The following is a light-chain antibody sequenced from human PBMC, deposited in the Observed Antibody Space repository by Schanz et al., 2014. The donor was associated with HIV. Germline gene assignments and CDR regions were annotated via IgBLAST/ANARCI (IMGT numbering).Light chain of an antibody. Sequence: EVVMTQSPATLSVSPGERATLSCRASQSVSSSLAWYQQRPGQAPRLLISGASTRATGIPARFSGSGSGTEFTLTISSLQSEDFAVYFCQQYNNLPLITFGQGTRLEIK. V-gene: IGKV3-15*01. CDR1: QSVSSS. CDR3: QQYNNLPLIT. J-gene: IGKJ5*01. CDR2: GAS.